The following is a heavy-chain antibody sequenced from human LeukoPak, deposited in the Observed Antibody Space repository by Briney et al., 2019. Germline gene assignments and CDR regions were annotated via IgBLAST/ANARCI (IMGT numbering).Heavy chain of an antibody. D-gene: IGHD3-16*01. CDR2: ISAYNGNT. V-gene: IGHV1-18*01. CDR1: GYTFTSYA. J-gene: IGHJ4*02. Sequence: ASVKVSSKTSGYTFTSYAISWVRQAPGQGLEWMGWISAYNGNTDYAQKFQGRVTMTTDTSTSTAYMELRSLRSDDTAVYYCARRNYDHIWGNYGSLYYFDYWGQGTLVTVSS. CDR3: ARRNYDHIWGNYGSLYYFDY.